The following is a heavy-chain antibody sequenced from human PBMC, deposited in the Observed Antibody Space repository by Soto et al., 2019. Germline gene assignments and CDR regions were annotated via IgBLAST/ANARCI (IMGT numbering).Heavy chain of an antibody. J-gene: IGHJ6*02. CDR2: ISSSGSSI. CDR1: GLTFSDCY. Sequence: QVQLVESGGGLVKPGGSLRLSCAASGLTFSDCYMNWIRQAPGKGLEWFSDISSSGSSINSAGSVKGRLTISRDNAKNSLYLQIDRLRAADTAMNDCARVRFGAWGDAMAFWGQATTVNVSS. D-gene: IGHD3-10*01. V-gene: IGHV3-11*01. CDR3: ARVRFGAWGDAMAF.